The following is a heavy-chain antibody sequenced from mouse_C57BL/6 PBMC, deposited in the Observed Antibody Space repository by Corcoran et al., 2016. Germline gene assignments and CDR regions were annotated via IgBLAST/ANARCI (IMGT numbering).Heavy chain of an antibody. CDR3: ARRGLIYYGSSYEYWYFDV. J-gene: IGHJ1*03. CDR2: INTYSGVP. CDR1: GYTFTTYG. V-gene: IGHV9-3*01. D-gene: IGHD1-1*01. Sequence: QIQLVQSGPGLKKPGETVKISCKASGYTFTTYGMSWVKQAPGKGLKWMGWINTYSGVPTYADDFKGRFAFSLETSASTAYLQINNLKNEDTATYFCARRGLIYYGSSYEYWYFDVWGTGTTVTVSS.